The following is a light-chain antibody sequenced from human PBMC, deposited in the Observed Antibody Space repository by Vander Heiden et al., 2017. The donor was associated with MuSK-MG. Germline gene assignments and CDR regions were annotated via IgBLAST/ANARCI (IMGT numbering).Light chain of an antibody. CDR2: GAS. V-gene: IGKV3D-15*01. J-gene: IGKJ4*01. Sequence: DIVTTHSPATMPVSAGERATLPCRASQSVSDYLHWYQQKPGQGPRLLISGASTRATGIPARFSGSGSGTRFTLTISSLQSDDSAVYYWQQDTDWQTFGGGTKVEIK. CDR1: QSVSDY. CDR3: QQDTDWQT.